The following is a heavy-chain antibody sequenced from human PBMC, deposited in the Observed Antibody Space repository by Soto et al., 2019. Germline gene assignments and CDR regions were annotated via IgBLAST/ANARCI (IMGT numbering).Heavy chain of an antibody. CDR2: IYYSGDT. Sequence: QLQLRESGPGLVKPSQTLSLTCTVSGGSISSRGYYWSWIRQHPGKGLEWIGYIYYSGDTYYNPSLKSRVVISVDTSKNQFYLNLSSVTAADTAVYYCARVGEIIGDYWGQGTRVTVSS. CDR3: ARVGEIIGDY. D-gene: IGHD3-10*01. J-gene: IGHJ4*02. V-gene: IGHV4-31*03. CDR1: GGSISSRGYY.